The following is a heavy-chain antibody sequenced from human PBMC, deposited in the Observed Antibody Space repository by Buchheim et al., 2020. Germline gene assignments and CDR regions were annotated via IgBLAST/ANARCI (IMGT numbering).Heavy chain of an antibody. J-gene: IGHJ4*02. V-gene: IGHV3-48*01. CDR1: GFTFSSYS. CDR3: ARDLVEYSSSSGDY. Sequence: EVQLVESGGDLVQPGGSLRLSCAASGFTFSSYSMNWVRQAPGKGLEWVSYISSSSSTIYYADSVKGRFTISRDNAKNSLYLQMNSLRAEDTAVYYCARDLVEYSSSSGDYWGQGTL. CDR2: ISSSSSTI. D-gene: IGHD6-6*01.